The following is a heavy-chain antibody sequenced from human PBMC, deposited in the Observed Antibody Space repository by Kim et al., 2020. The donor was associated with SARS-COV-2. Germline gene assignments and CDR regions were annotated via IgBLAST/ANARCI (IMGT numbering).Heavy chain of an antibody. J-gene: IGHJ3*01. Sequence: YRPSLKDWVSISIDTSRNQCSMKLSSVAAADTAVYFCARDPPGPHFVFKVWGQGTMVTVSS. D-gene: IGHD3-3*02. V-gene: IGHV4-39*07. CDR3: ARDPPGPHFVFKV.